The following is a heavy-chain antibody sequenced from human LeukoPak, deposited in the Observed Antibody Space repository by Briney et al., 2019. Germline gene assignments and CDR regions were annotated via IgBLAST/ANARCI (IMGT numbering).Heavy chain of an antibody. Sequence: SETLSLTCVVSGSSISSGYYWGWIRQPPGKGLEWIGSIYHSGSTYYNPSLKSRVAISVDTSKNQFSLKLSSVTAADTAVYYCASHLIVVVPAAIPTRGNWFDPWGQGTLVTVSS. D-gene: IGHD2-2*02. J-gene: IGHJ5*02. CDR1: GSSISSGYY. CDR2: IYHSGST. V-gene: IGHV4-38-2*01. CDR3: ASHLIVVVPAAIPTRGNWFDP.